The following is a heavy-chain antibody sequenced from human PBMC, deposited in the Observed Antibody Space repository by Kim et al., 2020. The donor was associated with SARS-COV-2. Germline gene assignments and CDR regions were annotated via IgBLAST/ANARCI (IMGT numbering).Heavy chain of an antibody. CDR3: ARSYSNAYYQYGMDV. D-gene: IGHD6-13*01. V-gene: IGHV3-13*01. J-gene: IGHJ6*02. CDR1: GFTFRRYD. CDR2: IGTAGDT. Sequence: GGSLRLSCAASGFTFRRYDMHWVRQATGKGLEWVSSIGTAGDTYYPGSVKGRFTTSREDAENSLYLQMNSLGAGDTAVYYCARSYSNAYYQYGMDVWGQGTTVTVSS.